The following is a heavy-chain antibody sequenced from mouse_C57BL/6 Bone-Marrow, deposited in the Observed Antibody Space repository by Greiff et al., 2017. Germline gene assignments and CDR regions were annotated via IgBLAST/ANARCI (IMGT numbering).Heavy chain of an antibody. D-gene: IGHD2-1*01. Sequence: VKLMESGPGLVAPSQSLSITCTVSGFSLTSYAISWVRQPPGKGLEWLGVIWTGGGTNYNSALKSRLSISKDNSKSKVFLKMNSLQPDDTARYYCARSCPAVDGYYYGDWGKGTTLSVSS. J-gene: IGHJ2*01. CDR3: ARSCPAVDGYYYGD. V-gene: IGHV2-9-1*01. CDR1: GFSLTSYA. CDR2: IWTGGGT.